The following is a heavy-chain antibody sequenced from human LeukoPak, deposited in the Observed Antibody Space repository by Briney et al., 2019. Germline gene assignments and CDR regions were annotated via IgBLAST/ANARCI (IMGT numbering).Heavy chain of an antibody. Sequence: PGRSLRLSCAASGFTFSSYAMHWVRQAPGKGLEWVAVISYDGSNKYYADSAKGRFTISRDNSKNTLYLQMNSLRAEDRAVYYCARDIRYGSGSYRVYYYYGMDVWGQGTTVTVSS. V-gene: IGHV3-30-3*01. CDR3: ARDIRYGSGSYRVYYYYGMDV. D-gene: IGHD3-10*01. CDR2: ISYDGSNK. CDR1: GFTFSSYA. J-gene: IGHJ6*02.